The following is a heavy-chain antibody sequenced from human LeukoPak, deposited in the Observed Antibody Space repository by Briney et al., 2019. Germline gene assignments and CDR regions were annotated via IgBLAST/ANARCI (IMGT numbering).Heavy chain of an antibody. V-gene: IGHV1-8*01. J-gene: IGHJ4*02. CDR1: GYTFTSYD. Sequence: ASVTVSCKASGYTFTSYDINWVRQATGQGLEWMGWMNPNSGNTGYAQKFQGRVTMTRNTSISTAYMELSSLRSEDTAVYYCATAEAADGYYFDYWGRGTLVTVSS. CDR3: ATAEAADGYYFDY. D-gene: IGHD6-25*01. CDR2: MNPNSGNT.